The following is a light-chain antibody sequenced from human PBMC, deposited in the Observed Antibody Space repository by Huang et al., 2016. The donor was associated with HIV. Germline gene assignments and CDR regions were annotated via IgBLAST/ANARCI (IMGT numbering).Light chain of an antibody. J-gene: IGKJ3*01. CDR1: QSLLYRSNNKNY. CDR3: QQYYNTPFT. Sequence: DIVMTQSPDSLAVSLGERAAINCKSSQSLLYRSNNKNYLAWYQQKPGQPPKLLIYWASTRESGVPDRLSGSGSGTDFTLTISSLQAADVAVYYCQQYYNTPFTFGPGTKVDIK. CDR2: WAS. V-gene: IGKV4-1*01.